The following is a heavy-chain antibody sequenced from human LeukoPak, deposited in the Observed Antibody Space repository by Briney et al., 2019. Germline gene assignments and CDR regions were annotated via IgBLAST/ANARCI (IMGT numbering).Heavy chain of an antibody. V-gene: IGHV3-33*01. Sequence: GGSLRLSCAASGFTFSSYGMHWVRQAPGKGLEWVAVIWYDGSNKYYADSVKGRFTISRDNSKNTLYLQMNSLRAEDTAVYYCARGDCSGGSCYPDYWGQGTLVTVSS. CDR3: ARGDCSGGSCYPDY. D-gene: IGHD2-15*01. J-gene: IGHJ4*02. CDR1: GFTFSSYG. CDR2: IWYDGSNK.